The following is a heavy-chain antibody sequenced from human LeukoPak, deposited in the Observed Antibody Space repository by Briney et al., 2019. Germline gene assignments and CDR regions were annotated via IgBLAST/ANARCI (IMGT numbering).Heavy chain of an antibody. D-gene: IGHD3-10*01. Sequence: ASVKVSCKASGYTFTSYDINWVRQATGQGLEWMGWMNPNSGNTGYAQKFQGRVTMTRNTSIGTAYMELSSLRSEDTAVYYCAREGRYYGSGSYAPSGAFDIWGQGTMVTVSS. J-gene: IGHJ3*02. CDR3: AREGRYYGSGSYAPSGAFDI. V-gene: IGHV1-8*01. CDR1: GYTFTSYD. CDR2: MNPNSGNT.